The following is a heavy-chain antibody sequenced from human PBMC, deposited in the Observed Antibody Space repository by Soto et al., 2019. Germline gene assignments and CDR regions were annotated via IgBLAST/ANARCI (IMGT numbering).Heavy chain of an antibody. CDR1: GGTFSSYA. Sequence: QVQLVQSGAEVKKPGSSVKVSCKASGGTFSSYAISWVRQAPGQGLEWMGGIIPIFGTANYAQKFQGRVTTTADESTNTASMELGSLRSEDTGVYYCAETWVRGVIMHDNWFGPWGQGAVVTVSS. V-gene: IGHV1-69*01. J-gene: IGHJ5*02. D-gene: IGHD3-10*01. CDR3: AETWVRGVIMHDNWFGP. CDR2: IIPIFGTA.